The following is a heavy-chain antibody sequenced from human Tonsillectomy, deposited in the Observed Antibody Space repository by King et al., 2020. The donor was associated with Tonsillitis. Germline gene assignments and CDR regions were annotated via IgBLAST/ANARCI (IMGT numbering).Heavy chain of an antibody. J-gene: IGHJ5*02. CDR2: IYPGDSDT. CDR1: GYSFTTSW. Sequence: VQLVESGAEVKKPGESLKISCKGSGYSFTTSWIGWVRQMPGKGLEWRGIIYPGDSDTRYSPSFQGQVTISADKSISTAYLQWSSLKASDTAMYYCARLTYDSSAFYSGGRPRSWFDPWGQGTLVTVSS. CDR3: ARLTYDSSAFYSGGRPRSWFDP. V-gene: IGHV5-51*01. D-gene: IGHD3-22*01.